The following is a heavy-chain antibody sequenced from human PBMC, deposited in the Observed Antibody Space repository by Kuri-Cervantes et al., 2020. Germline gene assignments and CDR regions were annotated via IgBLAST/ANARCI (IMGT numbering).Heavy chain of an antibody. J-gene: IGHJ3*02. CDR1: GGTFSSYA. CDR3: SKDVPLVHDAFDI. CDR2: INAGNGNT. D-gene: IGHD2-8*02. V-gene: IGHV1-3*01. Sequence: WGSLRLSCTASGGTFSSYAISWVRQAPGQRLEWMGWINAGNGNTKYSQKFQGRVTITRDTSASTAYMELSNLRSEDTAVYYCSKDVPLVHDAFDIWGQGTMVTVSS.